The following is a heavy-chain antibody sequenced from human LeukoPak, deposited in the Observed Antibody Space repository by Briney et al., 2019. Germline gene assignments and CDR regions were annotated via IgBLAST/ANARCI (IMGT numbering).Heavy chain of an antibody. CDR3: AREEHYYDRSDYSNWYFDL. V-gene: IGHV4-4*02. CDR2: IYHSGNT. J-gene: IGHJ2*01. D-gene: IGHD3-22*01. CDR1: DDSISSSYW. Sequence: KSSETLSLTCAVSDDSISSSYWWSWVRQPPGKGLEWIGEIYHSGNTNYNPSLKSRVTISVDKSKNYFSQKLSSVTAADTAVYYCAREEHYYDRSDYSNWYFDLWGRGTLVTVSS.